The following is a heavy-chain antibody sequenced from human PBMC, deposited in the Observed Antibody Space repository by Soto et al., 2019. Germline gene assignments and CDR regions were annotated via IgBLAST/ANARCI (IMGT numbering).Heavy chain of an antibody. CDR3: ASSWYCSSTSCYHESYYGMDV. D-gene: IGHD2-2*01. J-gene: IGHJ6*02. V-gene: IGHV4-4*02. CDR1: GGSISSSNW. CDR2: IYHSGST. Sequence: NPSETLSLTCAVSGGSISSSNWWSWVRQPPGKGLEWIGEIYHSGSTNYNPSLKSRVTISVDKSKNQFSLKLSSVTAADTAVYYCASSWYCSSTSCYHESYYGMDVWGQGTTVTVSS.